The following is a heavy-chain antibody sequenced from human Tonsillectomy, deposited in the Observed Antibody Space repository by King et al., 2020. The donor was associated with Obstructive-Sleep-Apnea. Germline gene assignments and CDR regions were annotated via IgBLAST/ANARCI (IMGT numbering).Heavy chain of an antibody. CDR3: ARDRGAAAGTYYYDYGMDV. J-gene: IGHJ6*02. Sequence: VQLVESGGGLVQPGGSLRLSCAASGFIFSTYSMNWVRQAPGKGLVWGSYISSFSTTIYYADSVKGRFTISRDNAKNSLYLRMNSLSAEDKAVYYWARDRGAAAGTYYYDYGMDVWGQGTTVTVSS. CDR2: ISSFSTTI. V-gene: IGHV3-48*01. CDR1: GFIFSTYS. D-gene: IGHD6-13*01.